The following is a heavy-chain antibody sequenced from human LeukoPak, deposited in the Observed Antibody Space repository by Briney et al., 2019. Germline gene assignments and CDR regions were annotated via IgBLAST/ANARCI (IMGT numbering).Heavy chain of an antibody. CDR2: IRWNSGTI. CDR3: AKDIRSYYDSSAIDY. J-gene: IGHJ4*02. Sequence: GGSLRLSCPASGFTFHDYAMHWVRQAPGQGLEWVSGIRWNSGTIVYADSVKGRFTIYRDNAKNSLYLQMNSLRAEDMALYYCAKDIRSYYDSSAIDYWGQGTLVTVSS. D-gene: IGHD3-22*01. V-gene: IGHV3-9*03. CDR1: GFTFHDYA.